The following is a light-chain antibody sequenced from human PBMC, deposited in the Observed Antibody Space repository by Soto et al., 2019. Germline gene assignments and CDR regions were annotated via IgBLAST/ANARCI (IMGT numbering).Light chain of an antibody. Sequence: EIVMTQSPATLSVSPGGRATLSCRASQSISDTLAWYQQKPGQAPRLLIYGASTRAPGFPARFSGSGSGTDFTLTISSLQSEDFAVYYCQQYNNWPGTFGQGTKVDIK. CDR2: GAS. V-gene: IGKV3-15*01. CDR1: QSISDT. CDR3: QQYNNWPGT. J-gene: IGKJ1*01.